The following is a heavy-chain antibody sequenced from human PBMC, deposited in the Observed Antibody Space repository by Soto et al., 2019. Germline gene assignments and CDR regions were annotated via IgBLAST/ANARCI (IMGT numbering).Heavy chain of an antibody. J-gene: IGHJ4*02. Sequence: QVQLVESGGGVVQPGRSLRLSCAASGFTFSSYGMHWVRQAPGKGLEWVAVISYDGSNKYYADSVKGRFTISRDNSKNTLYLQMNSLRAEDTAVYYCAISGSLDYWGQGTLVTVSS. CDR1: GFTFSSYG. CDR2: ISYDGSNK. V-gene: IGHV3-30*03. CDR3: AISGSLDY. D-gene: IGHD5-12*01.